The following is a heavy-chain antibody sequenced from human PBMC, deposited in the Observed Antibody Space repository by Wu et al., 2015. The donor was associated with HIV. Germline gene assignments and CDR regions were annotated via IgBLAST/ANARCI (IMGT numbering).Heavy chain of an antibody. CDR1: GGSFSGYY. D-gene: IGHD3-3*01. Sequence: QVQLQQWGAGLLKPSETLSLKCAVYGGSFSGYYWSWIRQFSGKGLEWLGEINHTGSTSYNPSLKSRVTISVDTSKNQFSLKLSSVTAADTAIYYCARGFWSGPDQYSFYYYMDVVGTKGPRSSSP. CDR2: INHTGST. CDR3: ARGFWSGPDQYSFYYYMDV. J-gene: IGHJ6*03. V-gene: IGHV4-34*02.